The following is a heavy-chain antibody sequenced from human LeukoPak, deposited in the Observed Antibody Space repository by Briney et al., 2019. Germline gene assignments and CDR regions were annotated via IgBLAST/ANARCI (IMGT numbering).Heavy chain of an antibody. Sequence: GGSLRLSCAASGFTFSSYSMNWVRQAPGKGLEWVSAISGSGGGTYYADSVKGRFTISRDNSKNTLYLQMNSLRAEDTAVYYCAKDLIRSSPLRYGMDVWGQGTTVTVSS. CDR2: ISGSGGGT. J-gene: IGHJ6*02. CDR3: AKDLIRSSPLRYGMDV. CDR1: GFTFSSYS. V-gene: IGHV3-23*01. D-gene: IGHD2-15*01.